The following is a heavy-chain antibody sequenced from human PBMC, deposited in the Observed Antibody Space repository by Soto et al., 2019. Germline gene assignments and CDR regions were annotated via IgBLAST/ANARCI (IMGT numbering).Heavy chain of an antibody. D-gene: IGHD6-25*01. V-gene: IGHV3-30-3*01. CDR1: GFTFSSYA. Sequence: GGSLRLSCAASGFTFSSYAMHWVRQAPGKGLEWVAVISYDGSNKYYADSVKGRFTISRDNSKNTLYLQMNSLRAEDTAVYYCSRTRLSPAANDAFHIWPEGT. J-gene: IGHJ3*02. CDR2: ISYDGSNK. CDR3: SRTRLSPAANDAFHI.